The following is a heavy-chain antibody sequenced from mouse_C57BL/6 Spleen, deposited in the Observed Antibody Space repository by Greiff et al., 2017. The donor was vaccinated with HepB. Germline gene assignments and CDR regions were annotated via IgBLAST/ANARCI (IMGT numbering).Heavy chain of an antibody. CDR3: AKNLIYYDYDGPLCAY. Sequence: EVQLQQSGPELVKPGASVKMSCKASGYTFTDYNMHWVKQSHGKTLEWIGYINPNNGGTSYNQKFKGKATLTVNKSSSTAYMELRSLTSEDSAVYYCAKNLIYYDYDGPLCAYWGQGTLVTVSA. CDR1: GYTFTDYN. J-gene: IGHJ3*01. V-gene: IGHV1-22*01. CDR2: INPNNGGT. D-gene: IGHD2-4*01.